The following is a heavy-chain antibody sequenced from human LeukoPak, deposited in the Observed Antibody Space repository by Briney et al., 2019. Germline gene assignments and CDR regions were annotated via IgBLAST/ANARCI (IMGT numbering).Heavy chain of an antibody. J-gene: IGHJ6*03. Sequence: PGGSLRLSCAASGFTFSNYWMHWIRQVPGRGLQWVANIKEDGSEKYYVDSVKGRFTISRDNAKNSLYLQMNSLRAEDTAVYYCARATAAPHSPSDYYYYYMDVWGKGTTVTVSS. V-gene: IGHV3-7*01. CDR3: ARATAAPHSPSDYYYYYMDV. D-gene: IGHD2-15*01. CDR1: GFTFSNYW. CDR2: IKEDGSEK.